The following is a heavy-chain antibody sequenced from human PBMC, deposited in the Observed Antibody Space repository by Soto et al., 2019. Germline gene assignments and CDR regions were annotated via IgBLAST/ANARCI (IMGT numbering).Heavy chain of an antibody. V-gene: IGHV1-69*13. D-gene: IGHD3-22*01. J-gene: IGHJ5*02. CDR2: IIPIFGTA. Sequence: SVKVSCKASGGTFSSYAISWVRQAPGQGLEWMGGIIPIFGTANYAQKFQGRVTITADESTSTAYMELSSLRSEDTAVYYCAREGGETYYDSSGYIDPWGQGTLVTVSS. CDR3: AREGGETYYDSSGYIDP. CDR1: GGTFSSYA.